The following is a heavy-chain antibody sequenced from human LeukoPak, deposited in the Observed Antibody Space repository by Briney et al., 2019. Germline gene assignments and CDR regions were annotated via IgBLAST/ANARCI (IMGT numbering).Heavy chain of an antibody. V-gene: IGHV4-34*01. CDR2: INHSGST. Sequence: SETLSLTCAVYGGSFSGYYWSWIRQPPGKGLEWIGEINHSGSTNYNPSLKSRVTISVDTSQNQFYLKLSSVTAADTAVYYCARDGYSGSDALWGQGTLVTVSS. D-gene: IGHD5-12*01. CDR3: ARDGYSGSDAL. J-gene: IGHJ4*02. CDR1: GGSFSGYY.